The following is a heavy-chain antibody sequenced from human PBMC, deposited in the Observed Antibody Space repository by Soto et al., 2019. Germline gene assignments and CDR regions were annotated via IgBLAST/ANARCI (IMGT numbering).Heavy chain of an antibody. D-gene: IGHD6-13*01. Sequence: PSETLSLTCTVSGGSISSGDYYWSWIRQPPGKGLEWIGYIYYSGSTYYNPSLKSRVTISVDTSKNQFSLKLSSVTAADTAVYYCAREKPYSSSWFHDLWGQRTLVTVSS. J-gene: IGHJ4*02. V-gene: IGHV4-30-4*01. CDR3: AREKPYSSSWFHDL. CDR2: IYYSGST. CDR1: GGSISSGDYY.